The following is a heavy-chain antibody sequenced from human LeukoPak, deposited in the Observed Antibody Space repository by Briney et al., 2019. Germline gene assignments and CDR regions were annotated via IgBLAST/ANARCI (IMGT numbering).Heavy chain of an antibody. CDR2: MNPNSGNT. J-gene: IGHJ4*02. CDR1: EYTFTSYD. CDR3: ARGSWGEIAGRKSFEF. Sequence: ASVKVSCKASEYTFTSYDINWVRQATGQGLEWMGWMNPNSGNTGYAQKFQGRVTMTRVTSISAAYMELNNLTSEDTAVYYCARGSWGEIAGRKSFEFWGQGSLVTVSS. D-gene: IGHD6-6*01. V-gene: IGHV1-8*01.